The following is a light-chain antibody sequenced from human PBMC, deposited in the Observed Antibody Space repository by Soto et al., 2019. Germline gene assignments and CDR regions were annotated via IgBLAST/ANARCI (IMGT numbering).Light chain of an antibody. CDR2: DAS. CDR1: QSINVW. Sequence: DIQMTQSPSTLSASVGDRVSITCRASQSINVWLAWYQQKPGKAPKLLIYDASSLESGVPSRFSGSGSGTDFILTIDSLQPDDFATYYCQQYDSHLYTFGQGTKLEIK. V-gene: IGKV1-5*01. J-gene: IGKJ2*01. CDR3: QQYDSHLYT.